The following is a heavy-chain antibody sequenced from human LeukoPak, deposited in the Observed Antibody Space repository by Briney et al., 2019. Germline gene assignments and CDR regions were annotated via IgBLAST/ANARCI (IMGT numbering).Heavy chain of an antibody. CDR2: TRSDGSNK. V-gene: IGHV3-30*02. D-gene: IGHD3-10*01. CDR3: PRDRGYYGSGDNWFDP. CDR1: GFSFSSYG. J-gene: IGHJ5*02. Sequence: GGSLRLSCAGSGFSFSSYGMHWVRQAPGKGLEWMAFTRSDGSNKYYADSVKGRFTISRDNSKNTLYLQMNSLRSDDTAVYYCPRDRGYYGSGDNWFDPWGQGTLVTVSS.